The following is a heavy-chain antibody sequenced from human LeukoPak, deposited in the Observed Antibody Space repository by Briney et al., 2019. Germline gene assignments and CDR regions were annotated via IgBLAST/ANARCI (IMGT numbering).Heavy chain of an antibody. V-gene: IGHV4-31*03. CDR1: GGSISSGGSS. CDR3: ASHLGGWNFDL. J-gene: IGHJ2*01. Sequence: SETLSLTCTVSGGSISSGGSSWSWIRQHPGKGLEWIGYIYYSGSTYYNPSLKSRVTISVDTSKNQFSLKLSSVTAADTAVYYCASHLGGWNFDLWGRGTLVTVSS. CDR2: IYYSGST.